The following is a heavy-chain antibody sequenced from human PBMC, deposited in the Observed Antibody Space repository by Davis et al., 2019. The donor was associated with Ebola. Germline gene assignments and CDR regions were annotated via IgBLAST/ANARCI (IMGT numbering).Heavy chain of an antibody. CDR1: GGSFRGYL. Sequence: MPSETLSLTCAVYGGSFRGYLWSWIRQTPGKGLEWIGDINNRARNNGRTHYNPSLKSRVTMSIDTSKNQFSLKLSSVTAADTAFYYCARVDYDFWSGYYSGNWFDPWGQGTLVTVSS. D-gene: IGHD3-3*01. CDR2: INNRARNNGRT. CDR3: ARVDYDFWSGYYSGNWFDP. V-gene: IGHV4-34*10. J-gene: IGHJ5*02.